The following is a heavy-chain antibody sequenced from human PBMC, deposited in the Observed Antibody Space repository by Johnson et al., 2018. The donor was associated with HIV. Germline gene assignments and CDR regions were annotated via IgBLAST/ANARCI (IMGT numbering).Heavy chain of an antibody. V-gene: IGHV3-43*01. D-gene: IGHD5-24*01. CDR2: ISWDGGST. Sequence: VQLVESGGDLVQPGGSLRLSCAASGFTFDDYTMHWVRQAPGKGLEWVSLISWDGGSTYYADSVKGRFTISRDNSKNTLYLQMSSLRAEDTAVYYCARQSLRAFDIWGQGTMVTVSS. CDR3: ARQSLRAFDI. CDR1: GFTFDDYT. J-gene: IGHJ3*02.